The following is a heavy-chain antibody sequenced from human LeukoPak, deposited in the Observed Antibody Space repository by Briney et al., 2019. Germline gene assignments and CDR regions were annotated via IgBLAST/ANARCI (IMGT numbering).Heavy chain of an antibody. D-gene: IGHD2-15*01. J-gene: IGHJ6*02. Sequence: PSETLSLTCAVYGGSFSGYYWSWIRQPPGKGLEWIGEINHSGSTNYNPSLKSRVTISVDRSKNQFSLELSSVTAADTAVYYCARGKSHCSGGSCYYYGMDVWGQGTTVTVSS. CDR2: INHSGST. CDR3: ARGKSHCSGGSCYYYGMDV. V-gene: IGHV4-34*01. CDR1: GGSFSGYY.